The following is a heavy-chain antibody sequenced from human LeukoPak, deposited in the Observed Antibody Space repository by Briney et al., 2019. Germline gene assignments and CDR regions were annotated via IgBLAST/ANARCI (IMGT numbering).Heavy chain of an antibody. CDR2: ISSSGSTI. Sequence: GGSLRLSCAASGFTFSSYEMNWVRQAPGKGLEWVSYISSSGSTIYYADSVKGRFTISRDNAKNSLYLQMNGLRAEDTAVYYCAVVRGVILVYWGQGTLVTVSS. J-gene: IGHJ4*02. CDR3: AVVRGVILVY. D-gene: IGHD3-10*01. V-gene: IGHV3-48*03. CDR1: GFTFSSYE.